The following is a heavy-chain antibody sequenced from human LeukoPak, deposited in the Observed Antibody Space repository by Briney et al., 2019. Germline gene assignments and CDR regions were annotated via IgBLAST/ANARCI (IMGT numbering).Heavy chain of an antibody. CDR3: ANRGDLMEFDY. V-gene: IGHV3-21*01. D-gene: IGHD3-10*01. Sequence: GGSLRLSCAASGFTFSTYSMNWVRQAPGKGLEWVSSISSGSSNINYADSVKGRFTISRDNAKNSLYVQMNSLRVEDTAVYYCANRGDLMEFDYWGQGTLVTVSS. J-gene: IGHJ4*02. CDR1: GFTFSTYS. CDR2: ISSGSSNI.